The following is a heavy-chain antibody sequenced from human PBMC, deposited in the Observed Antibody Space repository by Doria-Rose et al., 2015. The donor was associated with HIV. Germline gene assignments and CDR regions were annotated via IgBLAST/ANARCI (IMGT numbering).Heavy chain of an antibody. CDR1: GVSLSSPGMG. V-gene: IGHV2-26*01. Sequence: QESGPVLVKPTETLTLTCTVSGVSLSSPGMGVSWIRQPPGKALEWLANIFSDDARSYKTALKSILTISRGTSKSQVVLTMTDMDPMDTATYYCARIKSSRWYHKYYFDFWGQGTLVIVSA. J-gene: IGHJ4*02. CDR2: IFSDDAR. D-gene: IGHD6-13*01. CDR3: ARIKSSRWYHKYYFDF.